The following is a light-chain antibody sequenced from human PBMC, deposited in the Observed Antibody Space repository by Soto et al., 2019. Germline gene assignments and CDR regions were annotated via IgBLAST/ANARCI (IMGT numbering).Light chain of an antibody. J-gene: IGKJ5*01. Sequence: DIHVSQSRSSLSASVGGRVTITCRASQSISSYLNWYQQKPGKAPKLLIYAASSLQSGVPSRFSGSGSGTEFTLTISSLQSEDFAVYYCQQYNKWPQTSGQGTRLEIK. CDR1: QSISSY. CDR2: AAS. CDR3: QQYNKWPQT. V-gene: IGKV1-39*01.